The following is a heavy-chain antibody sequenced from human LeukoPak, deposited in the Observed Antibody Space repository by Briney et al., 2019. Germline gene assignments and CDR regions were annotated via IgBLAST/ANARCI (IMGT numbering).Heavy chain of an antibody. CDR3: ARDDGSTWLLDY. Sequence: GASVKVSCKASGYTFSDYAVHWVRQAPGERLEWMGWIVPGYGHTKYSQKFQERVTISRDTSANTVYMDLSSLRSEEDTAMYYCARDDGSTWLLDYWGQGTLVTVSS. V-gene: IGHV1-3*01. J-gene: IGHJ4*02. CDR2: IVPGYGHT. CDR1: GYTFSDYA. D-gene: IGHD5-12*01.